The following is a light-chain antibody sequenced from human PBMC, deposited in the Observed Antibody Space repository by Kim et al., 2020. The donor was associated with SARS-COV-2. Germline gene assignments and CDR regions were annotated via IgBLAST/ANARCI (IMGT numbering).Light chain of an antibody. CDR1: QSLVHSDGSTY. CDR3: MQATQFPYT. CDR2: QIS. J-gene: IGKJ2*01. V-gene: IGKV2-24*01. Sequence: DIVMTQIPLSSPVTLGQPASISCRSSQSLVHSDGSTYLSWLQQRPGQPLRLLLYQISNRFSAAPDRFSGSGAGTDFILKISRVEAEDVGVYYCMQATQFPYTFGQGTKLEIK.